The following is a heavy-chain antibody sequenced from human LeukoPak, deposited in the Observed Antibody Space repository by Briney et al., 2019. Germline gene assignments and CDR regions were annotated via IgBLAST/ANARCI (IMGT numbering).Heavy chain of an antibody. V-gene: IGHV3-66*01. CDR3: ASIPAARGMDV. J-gene: IGHJ6*02. CDR1: GFTVSSNY. CDR2: IYSGGST. D-gene: IGHD2-2*01. Sequence: GGSLRLSCAASGFTVSSNYMSWVRQAPGKGLEWVSVIYSGGSTYYADSVKGRFTISRDNSKNTLYLQMNSLRAEDTAVYYCASIPAARGMDVWGQGTTVTVSS.